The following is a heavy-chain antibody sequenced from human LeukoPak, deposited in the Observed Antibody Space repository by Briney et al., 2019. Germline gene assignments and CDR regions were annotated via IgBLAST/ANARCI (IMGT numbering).Heavy chain of an antibody. Sequence: SETLSLTCTVSGGSISSYYWSWIRQPAGKGLEWIGRIYTSGSTNYNPSLKSRVTMSVDTSKNQFSLKLSSVTTADTAVYYCARDPGYSYGGPHDYMDVWGKGTTVTVSS. V-gene: IGHV4-4*07. D-gene: IGHD5-18*01. CDR3: ARDPGYSYGGPHDYMDV. CDR2: IYTSGST. J-gene: IGHJ6*03. CDR1: GGSISSYY.